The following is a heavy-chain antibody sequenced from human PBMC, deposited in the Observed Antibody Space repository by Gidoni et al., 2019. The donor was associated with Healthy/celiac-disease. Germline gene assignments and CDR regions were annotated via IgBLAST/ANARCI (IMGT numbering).Heavy chain of an antibody. J-gene: IGHJ6*02. CDR3: TTEGYGDYTYYYYYGMDV. Sequence: SGFTFSNAWMSWVRQAPGKGLEWVGRIKSKTDGGTTDYAAPVKGRFTISRDDSKNTLYLQMNSLKTEDTAVYYCTTEGYGDYTYYYYYGMDVWGQGTTVTVSS. CDR2: IKSKTDGGTT. CDR1: GFTFSNAW. D-gene: IGHD4-17*01. V-gene: IGHV3-15*01.